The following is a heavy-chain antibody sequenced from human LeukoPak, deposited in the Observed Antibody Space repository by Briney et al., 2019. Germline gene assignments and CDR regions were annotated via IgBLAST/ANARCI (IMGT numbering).Heavy chain of an antibody. V-gene: IGHV4-39*07. Sequence: PSETLSLTCSVSGGSIGSSGYYWGWIRQPPGKGLEWIGSIYYSGSSYYNPSLKSRVTMSVDKSKNQFSLKLSSVTAADTAVYYCARITTHYYYYMDVWGKGTTVTVSS. CDR2: IYYSGSS. CDR3: ARITTHYYYYMDV. CDR1: GGSIGSSGYY. J-gene: IGHJ6*03. D-gene: IGHD1-26*01.